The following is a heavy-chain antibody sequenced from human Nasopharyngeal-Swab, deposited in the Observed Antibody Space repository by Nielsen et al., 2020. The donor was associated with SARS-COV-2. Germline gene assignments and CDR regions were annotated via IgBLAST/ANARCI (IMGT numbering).Heavy chain of an antibody. CDR1: GFTVNNNY. CDR3: AKDRDSGDDSGEYYHYYGMDV. CDR2: IYSGGST. D-gene: IGHD5-12*01. Sequence: GGSLRLSCAASGFTVNNNYMNWVRQAPGKGLEWVSVIYSGGSTYYADSVKGRFTISRDNSKNTLDLQMNSLRAEDTAMYYCAKDRDSGDDSGEYYHYYGMDVWGQGTSVTVS. V-gene: IGHV3-66*01. J-gene: IGHJ6*02.